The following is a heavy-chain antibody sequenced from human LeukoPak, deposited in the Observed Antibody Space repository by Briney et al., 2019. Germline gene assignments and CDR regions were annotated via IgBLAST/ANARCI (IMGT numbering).Heavy chain of an antibody. D-gene: IGHD2-21*01. CDR2: IDTSSTTM. J-gene: IGHJ4*02. V-gene: IGHV3-48*04. Sequence: GGSLRLSCAASGLTFSKYSMTWVRQAPGKGLEWVSFIDTSSTTMYYTDSVKGRFTISRDNAKNSLYLQMNSLKVEDTAIYYCAKGPGGYCGGDCYSTDWGQGTLVTVSS. CDR1: GLTFSKYS. CDR3: AKGPGGYCGGDCYSTD.